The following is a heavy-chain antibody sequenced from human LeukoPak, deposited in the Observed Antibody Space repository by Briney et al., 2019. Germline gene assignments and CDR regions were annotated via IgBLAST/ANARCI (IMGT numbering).Heavy chain of an antibody. D-gene: IGHD2-2*02. J-gene: IGHJ5*02. V-gene: IGHV1-18*01. CDR1: GYTFTSYG. CDR3: ARGYCSSTSCYMYNWFDP. CDR2: ISAYNGNT. Sequence: ASVKVSCKASGYTFTSYGISWVRQAPGQGLEWMGWISAYNGNTYYAQKLQGRVTMTTDTSTRTAYMELRSLRSDDTAVYYCARGYCSSTSCYMYNWFDPWGQGTLVTVSS.